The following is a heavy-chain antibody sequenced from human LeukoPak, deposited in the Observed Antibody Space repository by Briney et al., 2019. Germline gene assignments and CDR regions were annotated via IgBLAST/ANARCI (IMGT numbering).Heavy chain of an antibody. CDR2: FDPEDGET. CDR3: ATAYDSSGYIDY. J-gene: IGHJ4*02. Sequence: ASVKVSCKVSGYTLTELSMHWVRQAPGKGLEWMGGFDPEDGETIYAQKFQGRVTMTEDTSTDTAYMELSSLRSEDTAVYYCATAYDSSGYIDYWGQGTLVTVPS. V-gene: IGHV1-24*01. CDR1: GYTLTELS. D-gene: IGHD3-22*01.